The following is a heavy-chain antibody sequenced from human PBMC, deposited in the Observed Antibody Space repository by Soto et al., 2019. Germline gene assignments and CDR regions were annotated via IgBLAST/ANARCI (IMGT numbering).Heavy chain of an antibody. CDR2: ISAYNGNT. CDR1: NYTFTSYG. J-gene: IGHJ3*02. D-gene: IGHD1-26*01. CDR3: ARVLLQWELSALDI. V-gene: IGHV1-18*01. Sequence: ASVKVSCKASNYTFTSYGFSWVRQAPGQGLEWMGWISAYNGNTNYAQNLQGRVTMTTDTSTSTASMELRSLRSDDTAVYYCARVLLQWELSALDIWGQGTMVTI.